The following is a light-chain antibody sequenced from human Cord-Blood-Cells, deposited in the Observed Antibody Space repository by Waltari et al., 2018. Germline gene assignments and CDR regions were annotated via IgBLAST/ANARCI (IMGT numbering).Light chain of an antibody. V-gene: IGLV2-23*01. CDR2: EGS. CDR3: CSYAGSSYV. J-gene: IGLJ1*01. CDR1: SSDVGSYNL. Sequence: QSALTQPASVSGSPGQPITISCTGTSSDVGSYNLVSWYQQHPGKAPKLMIYEGSKRPSGVSNRFSGSKSGNTASLTISGLQAEDEADYYCCSYAGSSYVFGTGTKVTVL.